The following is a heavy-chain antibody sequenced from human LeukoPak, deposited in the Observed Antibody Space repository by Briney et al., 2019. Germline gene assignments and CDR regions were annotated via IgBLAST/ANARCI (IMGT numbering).Heavy chain of an antibody. D-gene: IGHD3-10*01. CDR1: GDSISNYY. V-gene: IGHV4-4*07. CDR3: AVTMVRGVSGMDV. J-gene: IGHJ6*02. Sequence: SETLSLTCTVSGDSISNYYWSWIRQPDGKGLEWIGRIYASGSTNYNPSLKSRVTMSVDTSKNQFSLKLTSVTAADTAVYYCAVTMVRGVSGMDVWGQGTTVTVSS. CDR2: IYASGST.